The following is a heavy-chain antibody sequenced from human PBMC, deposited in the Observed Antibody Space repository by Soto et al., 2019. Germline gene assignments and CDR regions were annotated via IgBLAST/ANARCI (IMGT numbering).Heavy chain of an antibody. CDR1: GGSISSYY. CDR3: ARVGAARPKFDS. Sequence: SETLSLTCTVSGGSISSYYWSWIRQPPGKGLEWIGYIYYSGSTNYNPSLKSRVTISVDTSKNQFSLKLSSVTAADTAVYYCARVGAARPKFDSWGQGTLVTVSS. J-gene: IGHJ4*02. V-gene: IGHV4-59*01. D-gene: IGHD6-6*01. CDR2: IYYSGST.